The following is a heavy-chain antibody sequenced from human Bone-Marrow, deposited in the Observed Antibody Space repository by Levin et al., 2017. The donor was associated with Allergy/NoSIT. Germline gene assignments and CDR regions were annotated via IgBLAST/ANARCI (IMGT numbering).Heavy chain of an antibody. V-gene: IGHV4-30-4*01. CDR1: GGSISSGDDY. Sequence: PSETLSLTCTVSGGSISSGDDYWSWIRQPPGKGLEWIGYIYYSGSTYYNPSLKSRVNMSVDTSKNQFSLNLTSVTATDTAVYYCATCSGGTCYTGLDYWGQGTLVTVSS. CDR3: ATCSGGTCYTGLDY. CDR2: IYYSGST. D-gene: IGHD2-15*01. J-gene: IGHJ4*02.